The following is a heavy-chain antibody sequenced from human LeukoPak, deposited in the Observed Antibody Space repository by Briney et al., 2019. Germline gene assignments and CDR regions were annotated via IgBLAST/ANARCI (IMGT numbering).Heavy chain of an antibody. V-gene: IGHV1-69*05. CDR3: AKGNDYPNWFDP. CDR2: IIPIFGTA. CDR1: GGTFSSYA. J-gene: IGHJ5*02. D-gene: IGHD4-11*01. Sequence: SVKVSCKASGGTFSSYAISWVRQAPGQGLEWMGGIIPIFGTANYAQKFRGRVTITTDESTSTAYMELSSLRSEDTALYYCAKGNDYPNWFDPWGQGTLVTVSS.